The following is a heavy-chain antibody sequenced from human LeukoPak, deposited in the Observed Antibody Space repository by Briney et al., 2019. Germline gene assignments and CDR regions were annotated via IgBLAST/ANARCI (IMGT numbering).Heavy chain of an antibody. Sequence: ASVKVSRKASGYTFTSYGISWVRQAPGQGLEWMGWISAYNGNTNYAQKLQGRVTMTTDTSTSTAYMELRSLRSDDTAVYYCARDQVSSSWYKGNWFDPWGQGTLVTVSS. CDR2: ISAYNGNT. CDR1: GYTFTSYG. J-gene: IGHJ5*02. V-gene: IGHV1-18*01. D-gene: IGHD6-13*01. CDR3: ARDQVSSSWYKGNWFDP.